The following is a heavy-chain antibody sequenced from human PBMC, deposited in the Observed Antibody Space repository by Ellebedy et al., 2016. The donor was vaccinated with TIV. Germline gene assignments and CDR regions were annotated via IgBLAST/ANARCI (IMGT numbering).Heavy chain of an antibody. J-gene: IGHJ4*02. V-gene: IGHV3-74*01. CDR2: INTDGSST. CDR3: ARAPYSGSPCQDY. CDR1: GFTFSNYW. D-gene: IGHD1-26*01. Sequence: GGSLRLSXAASGFTFSNYWMHWVRQAPGKGLVWVSRINTDGSSTNYADSVEGRFTISRDNAKNTVYLHRNSLRADDTDVYYCARAPYSGSPCQDYWGQGTLVTVSS.